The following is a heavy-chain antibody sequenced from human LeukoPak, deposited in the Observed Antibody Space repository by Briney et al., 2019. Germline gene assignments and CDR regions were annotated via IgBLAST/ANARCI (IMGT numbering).Heavy chain of an antibody. Sequence: GGSLRLSCAASGFIFSIYWMTWVRQAPGKGLDWVANIKQDGSEIYYVDSVKGRFTISRDNAKNSLYLQMNSLRAEDTAVYYCARAPFYDILTGLYYYYGMDVWGQGTTVTVSS. V-gene: IGHV3-7*01. CDR3: ARAPFYDILTGLYYYYGMDV. CDR2: IKQDGSEI. D-gene: IGHD3-9*01. J-gene: IGHJ6*02. CDR1: GFIFSIYW.